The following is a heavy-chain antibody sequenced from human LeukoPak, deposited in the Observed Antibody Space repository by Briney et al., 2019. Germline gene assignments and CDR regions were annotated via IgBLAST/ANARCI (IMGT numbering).Heavy chain of an antibody. CDR1: GFTFSSYA. CDR2: ILYDGSNK. V-gene: IGHV3-30*04. D-gene: IGHD3-3*01. Sequence: GGSLRLSCAASGFTFSSYAMHWVRQAPGKGLEWVAVILYDGSNKYYADSVKGRFTISRDNSKNTLYLQMNSLRAEDTAVYYCARDPTIFGVVAAYYFDYWGQGTLVTVSS. CDR3: ARDPTIFGVVAAYYFDY. J-gene: IGHJ4*02.